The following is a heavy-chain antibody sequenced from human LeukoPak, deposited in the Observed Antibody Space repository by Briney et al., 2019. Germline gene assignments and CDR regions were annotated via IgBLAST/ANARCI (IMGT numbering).Heavy chain of an antibody. V-gene: IGHV1-18*01. J-gene: IGHJ4*02. Sequence: ASVKVSCKTSGYTFTSYGLIWVRQAPGQGLEWLGRISGYNTNYAQKFQGRVTMTTDTSTGTAYMELRSLRSDDTAVYYCARDSLGYWGQGTLVTVSS. CDR1: GYTFTSYG. CDR3: ARDSLGY. CDR2: ISGYNT.